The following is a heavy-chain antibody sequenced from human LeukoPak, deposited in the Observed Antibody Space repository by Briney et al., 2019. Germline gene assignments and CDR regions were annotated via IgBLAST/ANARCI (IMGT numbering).Heavy chain of an antibody. D-gene: IGHD3-3*01. V-gene: IGHV3-74*01. CDR3: ARDSYYDFWSGWALAGPYYYYYMDV. Sequence: GGSLRLSCAASGFTFSSYWMHWVRQAPGKGLVWVSRINTDGSSTIYADSVKGRFTISRDNAKNTLYLQMNSLRAEDTAVYYCARDSYYDFWSGWALAGPYYYYYMDVWGKGATVTVSS. CDR1: GFTFSSYW. J-gene: IGHJ6*03. CDR2: INTDGSST.